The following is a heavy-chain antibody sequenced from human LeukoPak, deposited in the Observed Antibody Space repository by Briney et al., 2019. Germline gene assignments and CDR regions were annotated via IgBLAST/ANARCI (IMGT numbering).Heavy chain of an antibody. CDR3: AKISYCSGGSCYSENFNYYYGMDV. V-gene: IGHV3-23*01. Sequence: PGGSLRLSCAASGFTFSSYAMSWVRQAPGKGLEWVSAISGSGGSTYYADSVKGRFTISRDNSKNTLYLQMNSLRAEDTAVYYCAKISYCSGGSCYSENFNYYYGMDVWGQRTTVTVSS. D-gene: IGHD2-15*01. CDR1: GFTFSSYA. CDR2: ISGSGGST. J-gene: IGHJ6*02.